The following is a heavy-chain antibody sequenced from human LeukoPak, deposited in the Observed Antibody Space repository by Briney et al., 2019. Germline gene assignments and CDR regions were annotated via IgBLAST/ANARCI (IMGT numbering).Heavy chain of an antibody. CDR3: ARGRHDITMIVVVMTSVSYYLDV. CDR1: GGSFSGYH. J-gene: IGHJ6*03. D-gene: IGHD3-22*01. V-gene: IGHV4-34*01. CDR2: INPSGST. Sequence: SETLSLTCAVYGGSFSGYHWTWIRQSPGKGLEWIGDINPSGSTYYNPSLKSRLTISVDTSKNQFSLKLRSVTAADTAVYCCARGRHDITMIVVVMTSVSYYLDVWGKGTTVTVSS.